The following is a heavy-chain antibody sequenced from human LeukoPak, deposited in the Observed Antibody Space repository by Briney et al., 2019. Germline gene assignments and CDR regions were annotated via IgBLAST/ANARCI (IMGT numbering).Heavy chain of an antibody. D-gene: IGHD3-10*01. CDR2: ISSSSGII. Sequence: PGGSLRLSCAASGFTFSGYTMNWVRQAPGKGLEWVSYISSSSGIIYYADSVKGRFTISRDNAKKSLYLQMNSLRAEDTAMYYCARVYHGSGMLDFWGQGTLVTVSS. CDR1: GFTFSGYT. V-gene: IGHV3-48*01. CDR3: ARVYHGSGMLDF. J-gene: IGHJ4*02.